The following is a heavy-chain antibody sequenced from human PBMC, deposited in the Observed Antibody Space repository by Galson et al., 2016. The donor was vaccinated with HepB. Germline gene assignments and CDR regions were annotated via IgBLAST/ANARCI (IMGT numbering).Heavy chain of an antibody. CDR1: GYRLDELS. J-gene: IGHJ4*02. V-gene: IGHV1-24*01. D-gene: IGHD6-13*01. CDR3: ATGASAALGDFDN. CDR2: FDPEDGEI. Sequence: SVKVSCKVSGYRLDELSIHWVRQSPEKGLEWMGGFDPEDGEIIYPQKFQGRVTMTEDTSTDTAYMELSSLTSQATAVYYCATGASAALGDFDNWGQGTLVTVTS.